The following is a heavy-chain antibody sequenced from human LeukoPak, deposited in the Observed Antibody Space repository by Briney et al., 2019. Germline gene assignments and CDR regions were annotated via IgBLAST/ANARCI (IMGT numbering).Heavy chain of an antibody. CDR2: INGDGSST. J-gene: IGHJ4*02. V-gene: IGHV3-74*01. CDR3: ASGYRDYGVGY. D-gene: IGHD5-12*01. CDR1: GITFSSYW. Sequence: PGGSLRLSCAASGITFSSYWMHWVRQGPGKGLVWVSRINGDGSSTSYADSVKGRFTISRDNAKNTLYLQMNSLRAEDTAAYYCASGYRDYGVGYWGQGTLVTVSS.